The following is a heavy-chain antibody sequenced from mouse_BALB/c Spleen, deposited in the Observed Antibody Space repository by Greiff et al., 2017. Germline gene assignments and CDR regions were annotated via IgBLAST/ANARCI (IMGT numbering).Heavy chain of an antibody. D-gene: IGHD1-1*01. J-gene: IGHJ3*01. CDR1: GFTFSSYG. Sequence: EVKLMESGGGLVQPGGSLKLSCAASGFTFSSYGMSWVRQTPDKRLELVATINSNGGSTYYPDSVKGRFTISRDNAKNTLYLQMSSLKSEDTAMYYCARDRVTTVSRFAYWGQGTLVTVSA. CDR3: ARDRVTTVSRFAY. V-gene: IGHV5-6-3*01. CDR2: INSNGGST.